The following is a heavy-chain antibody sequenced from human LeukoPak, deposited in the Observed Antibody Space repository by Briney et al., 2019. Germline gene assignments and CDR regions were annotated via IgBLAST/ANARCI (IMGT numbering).Heavy chain of an antibody. CDR2: IYSSGST. CDR3: ARAWVTSAY. Sequence: PGGSLRLSCAASGFTVSSNYMSWVRQVLGKGLEWVSVIYSSGSTYYEDSVKGRFTISRHNSKNTLYLQMNSLRAEDTAVYYCARAWVTSAYWGQGTLVTVSS. CDR1: GFTVSSNY. J-gene: IGHJ4*02. V-gene: IGHV3-53*04. D-gene: IGHD4-23*01.